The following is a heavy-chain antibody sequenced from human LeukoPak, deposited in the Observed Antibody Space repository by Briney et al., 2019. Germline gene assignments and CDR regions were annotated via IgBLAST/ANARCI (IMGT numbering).Heavy chain of an antibody. CDR2: ISGNGGST. CDR1: GFSFSTYA. V-gene: IGHV3-23*01. D-gene: IGHD2-8*01. J-gene: IGHJ4*02. CDR3: AKDARRTNGWYFFDS. Sequence: GGSLRLSCAASGFSFSTYAMSWVRQAPGKGLEWVSGISGNGGSTYYEDSVKGRFTISGDNSKNTVFLQVNSLRAEDTAVYYCAKDARRTNGWYFFDSWGQGTLVTVSS.